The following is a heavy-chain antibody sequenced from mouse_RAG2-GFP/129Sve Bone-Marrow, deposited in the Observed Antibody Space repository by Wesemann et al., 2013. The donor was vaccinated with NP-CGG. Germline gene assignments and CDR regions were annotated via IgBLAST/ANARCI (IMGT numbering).Heavy chain of an antibody. V-gene: IGHV3-6*02. J-gene: IGHJ4*01. CDR1: GYSITSGYY. CDR2: ISYDGSN. CDR3: ARGVITDYAMDY. D-gene: IGHD2-4*01. Sequence: PGLVKPSQSLSLTCSVTGYSITSGYYWNWIRQFPGNKLEWMGYISYDGSNNYNPSLKNRISITRDTSKNQFFLKLNSVTTEDTATYYCARGVITDYAMDYWGQGTSVTVSS.